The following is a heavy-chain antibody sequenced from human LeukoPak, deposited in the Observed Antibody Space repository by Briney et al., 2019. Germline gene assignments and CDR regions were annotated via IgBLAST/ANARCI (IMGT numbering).Heavy chain of an antibody. CDR2: INPSGGST. Sequence: XAPGQXXEWMGXINPSGGSTSYAQKFQGRVTMTRDTSTSTVYMELSSLRSEDTAVYYCARGCSSTSCGAFDIWGQGTMVTVSS. V-gene: IGHV1-46*01. CDR3: ARGCSSTSCGAFDI. D-gene: IGHD2-2*01. J-gene: IGHJ3*02.